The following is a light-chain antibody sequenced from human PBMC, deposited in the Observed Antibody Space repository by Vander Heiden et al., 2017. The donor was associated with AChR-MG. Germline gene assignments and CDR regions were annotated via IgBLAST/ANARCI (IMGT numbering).Light chain of an antibody. CDR3: ATWDDSLNGWV. Sequence: QSVLTQPPSAPGTPGQRVTTSCSGCSSNIRCNPVNWYQRLPGTAPKLLIYNNNQRPSGVPDRFSGSKSGTSASLAISGPQSEDEDDYYCATWDDSLNGWVFGGGTKLTVL. CDR1: SSNIRCNP. V-gene: IGLV1-44*01. CDR2: NNN. J-gene: IGLJ3*02.